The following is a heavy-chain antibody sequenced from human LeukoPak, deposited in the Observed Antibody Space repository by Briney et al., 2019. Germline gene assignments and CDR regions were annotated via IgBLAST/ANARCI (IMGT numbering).Heavy chain of an antibody. CDR2: IKQDGSEK. V-gene: IGHV3-7*03. Sequence: PGGSLRLSCAASRFTFSSYWMHWVRQAPGKGLEWVANIKQDGSEKYYVDSVKGRFTISRDNAKNSLYLQMNSLRAEDTAVYYCARGITIFGVVMISAFDIWGQGTMVTVSS. J-gene: IGHJ3*02. CDR3: ARGITIFGVVMISAFDI. CDR1: RFTFSSYW. D-gene: IGHD3-3*01.